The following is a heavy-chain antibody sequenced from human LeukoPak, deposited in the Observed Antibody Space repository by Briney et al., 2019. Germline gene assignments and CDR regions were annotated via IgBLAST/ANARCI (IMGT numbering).Heavy chain of an antibody. D-gene: IGHD2-15*01. CDR1: GFTFSSYS. CDR3: ARDPPYCSGGSCYLDY. V-gene: IGHV3-21*01. CDR2: ISSSSSYI. J-gene: IGHJ4*02. Sequence: GGSLRLSCAASGFTFSSYSMNWVRQAPGKGLEWVSSISSSSSYIYYADSVKGRFTISRDNAKNSLYLQMNSLRAEDTAVYYCARDPPYCSGGSCYLDYWGQGTLVTVSS.